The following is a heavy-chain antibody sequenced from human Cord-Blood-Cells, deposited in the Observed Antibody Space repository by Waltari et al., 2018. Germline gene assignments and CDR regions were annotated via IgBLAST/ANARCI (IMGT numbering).Heavy chain of an antibody. V-gene: IGHV3-30*02. J-gene: IGHJ4*02. CDR3: AKDLDYGGNFDY. CDR1: GFSFSSYV. Sequence: QVQLVESGGGVVQPGGSLRLSCAASGFSFSSYVTHWVGQAPGKGLEWVAFIRYDGSNKYYADSVKGRFTISRDNSKNTLYLQMNSLRAEDTAVYYCAKDLDYGGNFDYWGQGTLVTVSS. CDR2: IRYDGSNK. D-gene: IGHD4-17*01.